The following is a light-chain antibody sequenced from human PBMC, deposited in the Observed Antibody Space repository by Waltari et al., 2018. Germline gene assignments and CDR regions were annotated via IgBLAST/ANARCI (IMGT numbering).Light chain of an antibody. CDR1: QVISNA. J-gene: IGKJ1*01. CDR3: QHYLDSPWT. CDR2: DAS. V-gene: IGKV1-NL1*01. Sequence: DIQMTQSPASLSASVGDRVTITCRASQVISNALAWSQLKPGKAPKLLIYDASRLETGVPYRFRGSGFGTDYTLTISSLQPEDFATYYCQHYLDSPWTFGQGTQVEIK.